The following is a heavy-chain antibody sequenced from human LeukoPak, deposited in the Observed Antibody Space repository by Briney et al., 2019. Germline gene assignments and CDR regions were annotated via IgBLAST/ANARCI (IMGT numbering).Heavy chain of an antibody. Sequence: GSSVKVSCKASGGTFSSYAISWVRQAPGQGLEWMGGIIPIFGTANYAQKFQGRVTITADESTSTAYMELSSLRSEDTAVYYCARGDYDSSGYFLPSDYWGQGTLVTVSS. D-gene: IGHD3-22*01. V-gene: IGHV1-69*01. CDR1: GGTFSSYA. CDR2: IIPIFGTA. CDR3: ARGDYDSSGYFLPSDY. J-gene: IGHJ4*02.